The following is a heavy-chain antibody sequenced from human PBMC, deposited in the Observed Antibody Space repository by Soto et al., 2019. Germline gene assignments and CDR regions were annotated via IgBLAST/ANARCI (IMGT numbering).Heavy chain of an antibody. J-gene: IGHJ4*02. D-gene: IGHD6-19*01. V-gene: IGHV3-23*01. CDR1: GFTISSYA. Sequence: SGGSLRLSCGVSGFTISSYAMNWVRQAPGKGLEWVSSIIVSGGSTYYADSVKGRFTISRDNSKNTLYLQMSSLRAEDTAVYYCARVLLSITVAGSDHWGQGTLVTVSS. CDR3: ARVLLSITVAGSDH. CDR2: IIVSGGST.